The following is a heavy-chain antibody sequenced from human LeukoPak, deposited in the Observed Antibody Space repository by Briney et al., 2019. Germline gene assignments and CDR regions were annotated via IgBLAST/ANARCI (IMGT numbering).Heavy chain of an antibody. D-gene: IGHD3-10*01. Sequence: GESLKISCKGSGYSFTSYWIGWVRQMPGKDLEWMGIIYPGDSDTRYSPSFQGQVTISVDKSISTAYLQWRSLKASDTAMYYCASRGVGTWYYFDYWGQGTLVTVSS. V-gene: IGHV5-51*01. J-gene: IGHJ4*02. CDR1: GYSFTSYW. CDR3: ASRGVGTWYYFDY. CDR2: IYPGDSDT.